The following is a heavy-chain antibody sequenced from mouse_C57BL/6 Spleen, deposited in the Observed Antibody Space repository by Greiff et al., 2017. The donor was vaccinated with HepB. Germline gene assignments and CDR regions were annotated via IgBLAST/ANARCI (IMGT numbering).Heavy chain of an antibody. J-gene: IGHJ4*01. CDR2: IYPGDGDT. Sequence: QVQLQQSGAELVKPGASVKISCKASGYAFSSYWMNWVKQRPGKGLEWIGRIYPGDGDTNYNGKFKGKATLTADKTSSTAYMQLSSLTSEDSAVYFCGRLGGTRFCAMDYWGQGTSVTVSS. D-gene: IGHD1-1*02. V-gene: IGHV1-80*01. CDR1: GYAFSSYW. CDR3: GRLGGTRFCAMDY.